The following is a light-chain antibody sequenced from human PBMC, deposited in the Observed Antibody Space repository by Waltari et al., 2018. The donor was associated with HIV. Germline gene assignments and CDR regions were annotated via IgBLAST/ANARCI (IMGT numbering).Light chain of an antibody. CDR2: GAS. J-gene: IGKJ1*01. V-gene: IGKV3-15*01. Sequence: ILMTQSPAPLSVAPGERVTLSCTASQNVITNLAWYQQKPGQAHRLLIYGASTRATGIPPRFSGGGSGTEFTLTIGSLQSEDFTFYYCQQYNKWPRTFGQGTKVEVK. CDR3: QQYNKWPRT. CDR1: QNVITN.